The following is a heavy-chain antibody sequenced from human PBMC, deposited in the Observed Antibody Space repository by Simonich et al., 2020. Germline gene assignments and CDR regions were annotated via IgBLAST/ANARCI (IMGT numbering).Heavy chain of an antibody. V-gene: IGHV1-2*02. D-gene: IGHD1-26*01. CDR3: ARDRGGSYYDY. Sequence: QVQLVQSGAEVKKPGASVKVSCKASGYTFTGYYMHWVRQAPGQGREWMGWINPNSGGTNYAQKVQGRVTMTRDTSISTAYMELSRLRSDDTAVYYCARDRGGSYYDYWGQGTLVTVSS. CDR2: INPNSGGT. J-gene: IGHJ4*02. CDR1: GYTFTGYY.